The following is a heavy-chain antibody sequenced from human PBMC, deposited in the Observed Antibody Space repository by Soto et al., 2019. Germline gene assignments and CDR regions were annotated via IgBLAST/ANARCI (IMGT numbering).Heavy chain of an antibody. CDR1: GFTFSGSA. CDR3: AKGIYSNYAPSDY. Sequence: PGGSLRLSCAASGFTFSGSAMHWVRQASGKGLEWVGRIRSKANSYATAYAASVKGRFTISRDNSKNTLYLQMNSLRAEDTAVYYCAKGIYSNYAPSDYWGQGTLVTVSS. J-gene: IGHJ4*02. D-gene: IGHD4-4*01. V-gene: IGHV3-73*01. CDR2: IRSKANSYAT.